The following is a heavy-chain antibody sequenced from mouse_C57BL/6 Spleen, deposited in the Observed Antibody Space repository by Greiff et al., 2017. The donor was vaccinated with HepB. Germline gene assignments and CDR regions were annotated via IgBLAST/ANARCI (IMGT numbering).Heavy chain of an antibody. CDR3: AREGDYGSSIYWYFDV. Sequence: QVQLQQPGAELVKPGASVKLSCKASGYTFTSYWMHWVKQRPGQGLEWIGMIHPNSGSTNYNEKFKSKATLTVDKSSSTAYMQLSSLTSEDSAVYYCAREGDYGSSIYWYFDVWGTGTTVTVSS. CDR2: IHPNSGST. D-gene: IGHD1-1*01. J-gene: IGHJ1*03. V-gene: IGHV1-64*01. CDR1: GYTFTSYW.